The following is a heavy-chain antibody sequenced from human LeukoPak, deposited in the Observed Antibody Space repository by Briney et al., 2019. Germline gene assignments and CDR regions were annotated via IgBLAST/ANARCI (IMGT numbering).Heavy chain of an antibody. CDR1: EFTFSHHW. D-gene: IGHD4-17*01. CDR3: ARANDYGDWAFSFNI. CDR2: IKEDGSEK. J-gene: IGHJ3*02. Sequence: PGGSLRLSCAASEFTFSHHWMTWVRQAPGKGLGWVANIKEDGSEKYYVDSVKGRFTISRDNAKNSLYLQMNSLRAEDTAVYYCARANDYGDWAFSFNIWGQGTMVTVSS. V-gene: IGHV3-7*01.